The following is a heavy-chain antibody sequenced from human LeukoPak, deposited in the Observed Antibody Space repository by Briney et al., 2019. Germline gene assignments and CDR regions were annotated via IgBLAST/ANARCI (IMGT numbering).Heavy chain of an antibody. CDR1: GFTLSSYS. Sequence: GSLRLSCAASGFTLSSYSMNWVRQAPGKGLEWVALTWYDGNTKNYADSVKGRFTISRDNSNNTLYLQMNSLRAEDTAVYYCARGFSYGPLEYWGQGTLVTVSS. V-gene: IGHV3-33*08. J-gene: IGHJ4*02. CDR3: ARGFSYGPLEY. CDR2: TWYDGNTK. D-gene: IGHD5-18*01.